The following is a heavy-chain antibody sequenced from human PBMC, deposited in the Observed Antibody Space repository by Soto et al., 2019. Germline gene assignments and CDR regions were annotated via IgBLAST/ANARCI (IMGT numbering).Heavy chain of an antibody. V-gene: IGHV1-18*01. D-gene: IGHD3-22*01. CDR3: ARAYYYDSSGYSQ. CDR2: ISAYNGNT. Sequence: GASVKVSCKASGYTFTSYGISWVRHAPGQGLEWMGWISAYNGNTNYAQKLQGRVTMTTDTSTSTAYMELRSLRSGDTAVYYCARAYYYDSSGYSQWGQGTLVTVSA. J-gene: IGHJ4*01. CDR1: GYTFTSYG.